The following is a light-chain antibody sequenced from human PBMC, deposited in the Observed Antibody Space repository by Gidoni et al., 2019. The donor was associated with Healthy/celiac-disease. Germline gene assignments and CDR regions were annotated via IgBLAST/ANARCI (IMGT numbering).Light chain of an antibody. Sequence: SYELTQPPSVSVSPGQTASIPCSGDKLGDKYACWYQQKPGQSPVLVIYQDCKRPSGIPERFSGSNSGNTATLTISGTQAMDEADYYCQAWDSSVVFGGGTKLTVL. CDR3: QAWDSSVV. J-gene: IGLJ2*01. CDR2: QDC. V-gene: IGLV3-1*01. CDR1: KLGDKY.